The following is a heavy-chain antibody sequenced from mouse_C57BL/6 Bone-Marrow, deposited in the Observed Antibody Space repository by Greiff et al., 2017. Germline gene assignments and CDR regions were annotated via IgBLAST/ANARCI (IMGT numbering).Heavy chain of an antibody. Sequence: EVQGVESGGALVKPGGSLKLSCAASGFTFSSYGMSWVRQTPDKRLEWVATISSGGSYTYYPDSVKGRFTISRDNAKNTLYLQMSSLKSEDTAMYYCAREGTGKAYWGQGTLVTVSA. D-gene: IGHD4-1*01. CDR3: AREGTGKAY. J-gene: IGHJ3*01. CDR2: ISSGGSYT. V-gene: IGHV5-6*01. CDR1: GFTFSSYG.